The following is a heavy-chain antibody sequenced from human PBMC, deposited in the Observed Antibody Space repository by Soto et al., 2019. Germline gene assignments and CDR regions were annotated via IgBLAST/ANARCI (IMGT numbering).Heavy chain of an antibody. CDR2: TYYRSKYYN. CDR1: GDSVSSNSTA. Sequence: QVQLQQSGPGLVKPSQTLSLTCSISGDSVSSNSTAWNWIRQSPSRGLEWLGRTYYRSKYYNDYAVSVKRRITINPDTAKNQFSLQLNSVTPEDTAVYYCARGPIGVTGTGVFDSWGQGTLVTVSS. CDR3: ARGPIGVTGTGVFDS. D-gene: IGHD6-19*01. V-gene: IGHV6-1*01. J-gene: IGHJ4*02.